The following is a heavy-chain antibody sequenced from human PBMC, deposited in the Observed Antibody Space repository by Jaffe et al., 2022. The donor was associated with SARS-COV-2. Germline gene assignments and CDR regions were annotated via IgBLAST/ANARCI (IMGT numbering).Heavy chain of an antibody. CDR1: GGSISSSSYY. CDR3: ARQQYQLLFLDV. Sequence: QLQLQESGPGLVKPSETLSLTCTVSGGSISSSSYYWGWIRQPPGKGLEWIGSIYYSGSTYYNPSLKSRVTISVDTSKNQFSLKLSSVTAADTAVYYCARQQYQLLFLDVWGQGTTVTVSS. CDR2: IYYSGST. J-gene: IGHJ6*02. V-gene: IGHV4-39*01. D-gene: IGHD2-2*01.